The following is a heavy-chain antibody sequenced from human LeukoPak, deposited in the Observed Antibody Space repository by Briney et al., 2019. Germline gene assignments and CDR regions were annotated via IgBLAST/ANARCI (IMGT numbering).Heavy chain of an antibody. CDR2: VDPEDGET. CDR3: ATGGKSIAAARDY. Sequence: ASVKISCKVSGYTFTDYSMHWVQQAPGKGLEWMGLVDPEDGETIYAEKFQGRVTITADTSTDTAYMELSSLRSEDTAVYYCATGGKSIAAARDYWGQGTLITVSS. J-gene: IGHJ4*02. CDR1: GYTFTDYS. V-gene: IGHV1-69-2*01. D-gene: IGHD6-13*01.